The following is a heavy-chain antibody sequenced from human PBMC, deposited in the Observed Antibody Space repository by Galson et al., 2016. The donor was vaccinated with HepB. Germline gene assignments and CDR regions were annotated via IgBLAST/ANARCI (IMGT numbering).Heavy chain of an antibody. CDR3: TRDFGYSNYD. D-gene: IGHD6-13*01. CDR2: IKDDGSEK. Sequence: SLRLSCAASGFTFSNYWMSWVRQGPGKGLEWVGNIKDDGSEKNYVESVKGRFTISRDNAENSLYLQMNSLRVEDTAVYYCTRDFGYSNYDWGQGTLVTVSS. CDR1: GFTFSNYW. J-gene: IGHJ4*02. V-gene: IGHV3-7*01.